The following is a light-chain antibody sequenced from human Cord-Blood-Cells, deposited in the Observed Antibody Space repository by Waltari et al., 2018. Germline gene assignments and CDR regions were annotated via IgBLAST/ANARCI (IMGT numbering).Light chain of an antibody. CDR2: EGS. V-gene: IGLV2-23*01. J-gene: IGLJ2*01. CDR1: SSDVGSYNL. CDR3: CSYAGRSTVV. Sequence: QSALTQPASVSGSPGQSITISCTGTSSDVGSYNLVSWYQQHPGKAPKLMIYEGSKRPSGVSNRLSGSKSGNTGSLTISGLQAEDEADYYCCSYAGRSTVVFGGGTKLTVL.